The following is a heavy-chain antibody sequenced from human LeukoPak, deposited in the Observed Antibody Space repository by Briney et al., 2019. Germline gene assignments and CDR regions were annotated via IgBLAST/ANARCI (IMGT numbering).Heavy chain of an antibody. V-gene: IGHV1-46*01. CDR3: ARDSMVRGVISTFDY. CDR2: INPSGGST. D-gene: IGHD3-10*01. J-gene: IGHJ4*02. Sequence: ASVKVSCKASGYTFTNSYIHWVRQAPGQVLEWMGIINPSGGSTSYAQKFQGRVTMTRDMSTSTVYMELRSLRSDDTAVYYCARDSMVRGVISTFDYWGQGTLVTVSS. CDR1: GYTFTNSY.